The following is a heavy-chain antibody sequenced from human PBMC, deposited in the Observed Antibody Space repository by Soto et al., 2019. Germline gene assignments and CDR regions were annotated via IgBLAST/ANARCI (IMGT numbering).Heavy chain of an antibody. CDR2: ISYDGSNK. D-gene: IGHD3-3*01. J-gene: IGHJ4*02. V-gene: IGHV3-30*18. CDR1: GFTFSSYG. CDR3: AKEAPHDFWSGYYFDY. Sequence: SLRLSCAASGFTFSSYGMHWVRQAPGKGLEWVAVISYDGSNKYYADSVKGRFTISRDNSKNTLYLQMNSLRAEDTAVYYCAKEAPHDFWSGYYFDYWGQRTLVTVSS.